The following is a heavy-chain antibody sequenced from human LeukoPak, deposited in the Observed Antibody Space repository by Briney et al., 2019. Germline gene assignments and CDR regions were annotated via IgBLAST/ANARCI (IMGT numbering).Heavy chain of an antibody. CDR1: GFTFSSYG. CDR3: AKTPMVLYYYYMDV. D-gene: IGHD3-10*01. Sequence: PGGSLRLSCAASGFTFSSYGMHWVRQAPGKGLEWVAFIRYDGSNKYYADSVKGRFTISRDNSKNTLYLQMNSLRAEDTAVYYCAKTPMVLYYYYMDVWGKGTAVTISS. J-gene: IGHJ6*03. V-gene: IGHV3-30*02. CDR2: IRYDGSNK.